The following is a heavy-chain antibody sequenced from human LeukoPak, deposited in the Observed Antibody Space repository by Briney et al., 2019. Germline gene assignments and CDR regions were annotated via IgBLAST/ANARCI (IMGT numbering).Heavy chain of an antibody. Sequence: PSETLSLTCTVSGGSISSSSYYWGWIRQPPGKGLEWIGSIYYSGSTYYNPSLKSRVTISVDTSKNQFSLKLSSVTAADTAVYYCARDLFLEWLRPLYWFDPWGQGTLVTVSS. CDR3: ARDLFLEWLRPLYWFDP. V-gene: IGHV4-39*07. CDR1: GGSISSSSYY. J-gene: IGHJ5*02. D-gene: IGHD3-3*01. CDR2: IYYSGST.